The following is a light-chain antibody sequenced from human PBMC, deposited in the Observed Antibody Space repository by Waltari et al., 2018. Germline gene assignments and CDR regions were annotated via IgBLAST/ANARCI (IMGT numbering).Light chain of an antibody. Sequence: QSALTQPASVSGSPGQAITISCTGNSSHIGRYNYASWYHQHPGKAPKLVISEVSNRPSGVSNRFSGSKSGNTASLTISGLQAEDGAHYYCSSYTNSGNVVFGGGTKLTVL. V-gene: IGLV2-14*01. J-gene: IGLJ2*01. CDR2: EVS. CDR3: SSYTNSGNVV. CDR1: SSHIGRYNY.